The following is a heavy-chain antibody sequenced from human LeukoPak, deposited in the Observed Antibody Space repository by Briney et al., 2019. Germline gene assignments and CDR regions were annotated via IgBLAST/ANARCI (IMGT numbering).Heavy chain of an antibody. Sequence: GGSLRLSCAASGFTFSNAWMSWVRQAPGKGLEWVSYISSSGSTIYYADSVKGRFTISRDNAKNSVYLQMKTVRAEDTDVYYCAELGITMIGGVWGKGTTVTISS. V-gene: IGHV3-11*04. D-gene: IGHD3-10*02. J-gene: IGHJ6*04. CDR2: ISSSGSTI. CDR1: GFTFSNAW. CDR3: AELGITMIGGV.